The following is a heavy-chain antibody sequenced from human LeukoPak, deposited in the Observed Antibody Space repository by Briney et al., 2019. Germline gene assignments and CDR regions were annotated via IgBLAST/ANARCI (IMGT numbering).Heavy chain of an antibody. Sequence: PSRTLSLSCTASGGSISSGSFYWSCIRPPAGQGVEWIGGIDSRGSTNDNPSRESRVTISVDTSKNQFSLKLSSVPAADTAVYYCARGGDAFDIWGQGTMVTVSS. J-gene: IGHJ3*02. CDR1: GGSISSGSFY. CDR3: ARGGDAFDI. V-gene: IGHV4-61*02. CDR2: IDSRGST.